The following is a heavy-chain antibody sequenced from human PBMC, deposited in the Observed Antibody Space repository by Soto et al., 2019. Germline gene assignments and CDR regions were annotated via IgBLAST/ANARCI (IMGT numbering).Heavy chain of an antibody. J-gene: IGHJ4*02. CDR1: GFTFSSYG. V-gene: IGHV3-30*03. CDR2: ISYDGSNK. D-gene: IGHD6-19*01. CDR3: EASVVAGDALFDY. Sequence: QVQLVESGGGVVQPGRSLRLSCAASGFTFSSYGMHWVRQAPGKGLEWVAVISYDGSNKYYADSVKGRFTISRDNSKNTLYLQMNSLRPEDTAVYYCEASVVAGDALFDYWGQGTLVTVSS.